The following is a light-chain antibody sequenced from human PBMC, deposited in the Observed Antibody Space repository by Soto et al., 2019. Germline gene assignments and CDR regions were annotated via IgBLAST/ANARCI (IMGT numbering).Light chain of an antibody. CDR3: QQYGGSPRT. V-gene: IGKV3-15*01. Sequence: ERVMSQSPDTVSVSQREGGTLSLMAIRTISRYLAWYQHRPGQAPRLLIYGASTRATGIPARFGGSGSGTDFTLTISSLEPEDFAVYYCQQYGGSPRTFGQGTKVDI. CDR1: RTISRY. J-gene: IGKJ1*01. CDR2: GAS.